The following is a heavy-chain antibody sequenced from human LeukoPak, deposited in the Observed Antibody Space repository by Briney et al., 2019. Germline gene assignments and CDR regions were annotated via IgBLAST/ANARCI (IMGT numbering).Heavy chain of an antibody. V-gene: IGHV3-11*01. CDR2: ISSRGSII. CDR1: GFTFSDSY. CDR3: ARAGPPGYYYMDV. Sequence: PGGSLRLSCAASGFTFSDSYMSWIRQAPGKGLEWVSYISSRGSIIYYADSVKGRFTISRDNAKNSLNLQVNSLRAEDTAVYSCARAGPPGYYYMDVWGKGTTVSVSS. J-gene: IGHJ6*03.